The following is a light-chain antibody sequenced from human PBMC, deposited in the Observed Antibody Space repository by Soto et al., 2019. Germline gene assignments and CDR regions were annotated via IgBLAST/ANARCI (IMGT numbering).Light chain of an antibody. J-gene: IGKJ1*01. Sequence: EIVLTQSPATLSLSPGERATLSCRASQSVSSYLAWYQQNPGQAPRLLIYDASNRATGIPARFSGSGSGTDFTHTISSREPEDFAVYYCQQRSNWPPTFGQGTKVEIK. CDR1: QSVSSY. V-gene: IGKV3-11*01. CDR2: DAS. CDR3: QQRSNWPPT.